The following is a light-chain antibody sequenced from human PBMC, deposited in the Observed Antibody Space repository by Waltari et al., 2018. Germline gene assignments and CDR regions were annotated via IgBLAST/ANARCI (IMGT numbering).Light chain of an antibody. V-gene: IGKV1-33*01. J-gene: IGKJ2*01. CDR3: QHFDNLLFT. CDR1: QAISHY. CDR2: DAT. Sequence: IQVTQSPSSLSASVGDRVTITCQASQAISHYLNWYQQRPGKAPKVLIYDATLLKIGVPSRFSGSGSGTDFTFAITSLQPEDAATYYCQHFDNLLFTFGQGTKLEI.